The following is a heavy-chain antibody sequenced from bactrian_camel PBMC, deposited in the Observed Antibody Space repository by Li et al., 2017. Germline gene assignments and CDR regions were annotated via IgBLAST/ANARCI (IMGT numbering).Heavy chain of an antibody. Sequence: VQLVESGGDSVQVGGSLRLSCVASEYDAGGNNVGWFRQAPGKEREGLALIDYRSGGTLYADSVKGRFTISQDKAKNTVYLQMTSLKPEDTAMYYCAAGRTSTLVPVRYTYWGQGTQVTVS. V-gene: IGHV3S40*01. D-gene: IGHD1*01. CDR2: IDYRSGGT. CDR1: EYDAGGNN. J-gene: IGHJ4*01. CDR3: AAGRTSTLVPVRYTY.